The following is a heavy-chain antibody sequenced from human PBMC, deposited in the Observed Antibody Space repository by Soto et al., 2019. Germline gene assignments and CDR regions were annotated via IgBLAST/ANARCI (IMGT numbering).Heavy chain of an antibody. CDR3: ARGGLGYCSGGSCPKSWFVP. CDR2: ISPYNGDT. V-gene: IGHV1-18*01. J-gene: IGHJ5*02. Sequence: ASVKVSCKASGYSFTSYGITWVRQAPGQGLEWLGWISPYNGDTSYGQKLQGRVTMTTDTSTTTAYMELRSLRSDDTAVYYCARGGLGYCSGGSCPKSWFVPCCKGTLVTVSS. CDR1: GYSFTSYG. D-gene: IGHD2-15*01.